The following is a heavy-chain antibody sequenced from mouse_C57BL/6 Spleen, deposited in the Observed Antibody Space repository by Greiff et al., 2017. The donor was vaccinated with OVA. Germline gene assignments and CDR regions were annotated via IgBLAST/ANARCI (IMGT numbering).Heavy chain of an antibody. V-gene: IGHV1-69*01. CDR1: GYTFTSYW. CDR2: IDPSNSYT. CDR3: ARSGLGYFDY. Sequence: QVQLQQPGAELVMPGASVKLSCKASGYTFTSYWMHWVKQRPGHGLEWIGEIDPSNSYTNYNKKFKGKSTLTVDKSSSTAYMQLSSLTSEDSAVYYCARSGLGYFDYWGQGTTLTVSS. D-gene: IGHD4-1*01. J-gene: IGHJ2*01.